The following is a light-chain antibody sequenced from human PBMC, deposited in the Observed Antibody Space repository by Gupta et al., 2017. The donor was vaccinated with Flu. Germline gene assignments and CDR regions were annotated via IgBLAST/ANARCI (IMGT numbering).Light chain of an antibody. CDR3: CSYAGSYIWV. Sequence: QSALTQPRSVSGSPGQAVTISCTGSSRDLGAYNYVSWYQHHPGKAPKLIIYSVTMRPSGVPDRFSGSKSGNTASLTISGLRADDEADYYCCSYAGSYIWVFGGGTKLTVL. CDR2: SVT. V-gene: IGLV2-11*01. J-gene: IGLJ2*01. CDR1: SRDLGAYNY.